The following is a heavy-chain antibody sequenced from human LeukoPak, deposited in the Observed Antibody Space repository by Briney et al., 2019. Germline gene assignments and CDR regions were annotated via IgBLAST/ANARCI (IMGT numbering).Heavy chain of an antibody. D-gene: IGHD1-26*01. CDR1: GFTFSSYA. CDR3: ARDLSERYSTDY. Sequence: GGSLRLSCAASGFTFSSYAMHWVRQAPGKGLEYVSAISSNGGRTYYANSVKGRFTISRDNSQNTLDLQMNSLRAEDTAVYYCARDLSERYSTDYWGQGTLVTVSS. CDR2: ISSNGGRT. J-gene: IGHJ4*02. V-gene: IGHV3-64*01.